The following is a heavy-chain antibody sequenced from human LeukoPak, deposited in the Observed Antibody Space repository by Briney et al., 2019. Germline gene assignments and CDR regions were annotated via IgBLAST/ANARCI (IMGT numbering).Heavy chain of an antibody. D-gene: IGHD3-10*01. CDR1: GFTFDDYG. CDR2: INGNGGST. CDR3: ARNYHGSGSTAFDI. J-gene: IGHJ3*02. Sequence: GGSLRLSCEASGFTFDDYGMSWVRQAPGKGLEWVSGINGNGGSTGYGDSMKGRFTISRDNAKNSLYLQMNSLRVEDTALYHCARNYHGSGSTAFDIWGQGTMVTVSS. V-gene: IGHV3-20*01.